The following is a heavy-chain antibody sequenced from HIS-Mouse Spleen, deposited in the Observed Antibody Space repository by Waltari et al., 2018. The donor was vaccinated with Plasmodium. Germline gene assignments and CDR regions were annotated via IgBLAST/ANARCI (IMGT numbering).Heavy chain of an antibody. CDR3: ARRGSSSWYAAFDI. CDR2: IKQDGSEK. D-gene: IGHD6-13*01. V-gene: IGHV3-7*01. J-gene: IGHJ3*02. Sequence: EVQLVESGGGLVQPGGSLRLSCAASGFTFSSYWMSWVRQAPGKGVELVANIKQDGSEKYYVDSVKGRFTISRDNAKNSLYLQMNSLRAEDTAVYYCARRGSSSWYAAFDIWGQGTMVTVSS. CDR1: GFTFSSYW.